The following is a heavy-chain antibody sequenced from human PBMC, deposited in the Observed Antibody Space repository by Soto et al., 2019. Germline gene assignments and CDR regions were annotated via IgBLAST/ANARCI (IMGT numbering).Heavy chain of an antibody. J-gene: IGHJ4*02. CDR3: ARHDILTGYYPDY. V-gene: IGHV5-51*01. Sequence: PGESLKVSWKGSGYSFTTYWIGWVRQMPGKGLEWMGIIYPGDSDTTYSPSFEGQVTISADKSITTAYLQWSSLKASDTAMYYCARHDILTGYYPDYWGQGTLVPGSS. CDR1: GYSFTTYW. D-gene: IGHD3-9*01. CDR2: IYPGDSDT.